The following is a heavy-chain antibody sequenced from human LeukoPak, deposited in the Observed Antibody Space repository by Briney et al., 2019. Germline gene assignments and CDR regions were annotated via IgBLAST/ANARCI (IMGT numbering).Heavy chain of an antibody. V-gene: IGHV3-53*01. D-gene: IGHD2-2*01. CDR3: AARIVVVPAAISRSMDYYYYYMDV. Sequence: PGGSLRLSCAASGFTVSSNYMSWVRQAPGKGLEWVSVIYSGGSTYYADSVKGRFTISRDNSKNTLYLQMNSLRAEDTAVYYCAARIVVVPAAISRSMDYYYYYMDVWGKGTTVTVSS. CDR1: GFTVSSNY. J-gene: IGHJ6*03. CDR2: IYSGGST.